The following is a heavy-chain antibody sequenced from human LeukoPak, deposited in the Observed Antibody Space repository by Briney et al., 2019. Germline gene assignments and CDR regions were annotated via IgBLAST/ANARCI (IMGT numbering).Heavy chain of an antibody. CDR3: ARGLAATADRALDY. CDR2: IYSSGIT. CDR1: GGSIRNYY. Sequence: SETLSLTCTVSGGSIRNYYWSWIRQPAGKGLEWIGRIYSSGITDYNPSHKSRVTMSLDTSKNQFSLKVNSVTAADTAVYYCARGLAATADRALDYWGQGTLVTVSS. J-gene: IGHJ4*02. D-gene: IGHD6-13*01. V-gene: IGHV4-4*07.